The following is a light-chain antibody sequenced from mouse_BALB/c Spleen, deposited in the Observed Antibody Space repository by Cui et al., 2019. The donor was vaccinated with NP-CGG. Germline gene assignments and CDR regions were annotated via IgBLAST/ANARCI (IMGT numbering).Light chain of an antibody. CDR1: TGAVTTNNF. J-gene: IGLJ1*01. Sequence: QAVVTHESALTTSPGETVTLTCRSSTGAVTTNNFANWVQEKPDHLFTGLIGGTNNRAPGVPARFSGSLIGDKAALTITGAQTKDEAIYFCALWYSNHWVFGGGTKLTVL. CDR2: GTN. V-gene: IGLV1*01. CDR3: ALWYSNHWV.